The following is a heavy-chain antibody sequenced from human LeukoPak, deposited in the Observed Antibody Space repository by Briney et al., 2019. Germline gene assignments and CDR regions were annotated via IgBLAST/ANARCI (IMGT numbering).Heavy chain of an antibody. J-gene: IGHJ4*02. CDR1: GGSFSGYY. CDR3: ARRRRVVVVTAMMAYFDY. Sequence: KPSETLSLTCAVYGGSFSGYYWSWIRQPPGKGLEWIGEINHSGSTNYNPSHKSRVTISVDTSKNQFSLKLSSVTAADTAVYYCARRRRVVVVTAMMAYFDYWGQGTLVTVSS. D-gene: IGHD2-21*02. CDR2: INHSGST. V-gene: IGHV4-34*01.